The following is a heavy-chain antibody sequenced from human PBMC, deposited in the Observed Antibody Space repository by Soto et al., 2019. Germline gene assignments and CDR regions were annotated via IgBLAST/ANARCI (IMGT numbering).Heavy chain of an antibody. CDR3: ARGMSSYDFWSGFNWLDP. V-gene: IGHV4-34*01. J-gene: IGHJ5*02. CDR2: INHSGST. CDR1: GGSFSGYY. Sequence: SETLSLTCAVYGGSFSGYYWSWIRQPPGKGLEWIGEINHSGSTNYNPSLKSRVTISVDTSKNQFSLKLSSVTAADTAVYYCARGMSSYDFWSGFNWLDPWGQGTLVTVSS. D-gene: IGHD3-3*01.